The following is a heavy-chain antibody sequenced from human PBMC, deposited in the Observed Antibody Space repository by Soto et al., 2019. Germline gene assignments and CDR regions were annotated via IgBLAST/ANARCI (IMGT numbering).Heavy chain of an antibody. J-gene: IGHJ5*02. CDR3: AKDRGLHRRRGDNWFDP. CDR1: GFTFSSYA. V-gene: IGHV3-23*01. CDR2: ISGSGGST. D-gene: IGHD3-10*01. Sequence: GGSLRLSCAASGFTFSSYAMSWVRQAPGKGLEWVSVISGSGGSTYYADSVKGRFTISRDNSKNRLYLQMNSLRAEDTAVYYCAKDRGLHRRRGDNWFDPWGQGTLVTVSS.